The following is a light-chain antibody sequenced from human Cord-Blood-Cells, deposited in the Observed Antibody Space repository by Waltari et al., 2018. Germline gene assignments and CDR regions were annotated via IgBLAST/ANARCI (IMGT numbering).Light chain of an antibody. J-gene: IGLJ1*01. V-gene: IGLV2-23*01. CDR3: CSYACSSTYV. CDR2: EGS. CDR1: SSAVGSYDL. Sequence: QSALTQPASVSGSPGQSITVSCTGTSSAVGSYDLVSWYQQHPGKAPKLMMYEGSRRNSRDSNRFSVSTSDKGASLTFSGLQAEDEADYSCCSYACSSTYVFGTGTKVTVL.